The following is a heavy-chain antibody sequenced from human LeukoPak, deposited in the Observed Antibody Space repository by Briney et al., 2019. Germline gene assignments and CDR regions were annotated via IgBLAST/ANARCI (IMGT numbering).Heavy chain of an antibody. J-gene: IGHJ4*02. Sequence: GSSVKVSFKASVCTFTSYASSWVRQAPGQPLEWMGKIIPTFSRANYAQKFQGRVTITTDESTSTASMELSSLRSEDTAVYYCARGGSGPHKGVFDYWGQGTLVTVSS. V-gene: IGHV1-69*05. CDR1: VCTFTSYA. CDR3: ARGGSGPHKGVFDY. D-gene: IGHD3-10*01. CDR2: IIPTFSRA.